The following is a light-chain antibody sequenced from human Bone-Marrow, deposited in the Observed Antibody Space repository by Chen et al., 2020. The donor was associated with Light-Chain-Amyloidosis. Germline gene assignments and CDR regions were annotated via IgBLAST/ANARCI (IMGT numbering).Light chain of an antibody. Sequence: SYVLTPPSSVSGAPGQTATIACGGNNIGSTSVHWYQQTPGQAPLLVVYDDSDRPSGIPERLSGSTSGTTAPLPISRVEAGDEADYYCQVWDRSSDRPVFGGGTKLTVL. V-gene: IGLV3-21*02. CDR3: QVWDRSSDRPV. J-gene: IGLJ3*02. CDR1: NIGSTS. CDR2: DDS.